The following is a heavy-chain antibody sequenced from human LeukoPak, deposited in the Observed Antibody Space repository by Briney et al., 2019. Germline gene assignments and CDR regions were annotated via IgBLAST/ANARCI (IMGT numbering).Heavy chain of an antibody. CDR1: GFTFSGYA. J-gene: IGHJ4*02. Sequence: PGGSLRLSCAASGFTFSGYAMSWVRQAPGKGLEWVSAISGSGGSTYYADSVKGRFTISRDNSKNTLYLQMNSLRAEDTAVYYCWKNRDSSGRTLDYWGQGTLVTVSS. CDR2: ISGSGGST. D-gene: IGHD3-22*01. CDR3: WKNRDSSGRTLDY. V-gene: IGHV3-23*01.